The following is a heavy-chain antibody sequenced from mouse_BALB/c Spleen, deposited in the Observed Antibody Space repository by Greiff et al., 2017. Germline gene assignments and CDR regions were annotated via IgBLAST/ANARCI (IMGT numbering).Heavy chain of an antibody. CDR3: ARGAQRTEFAY. CDR1: GYAFSSSW. CDR2: IYPGDGDT. D-gene: IGHD3-2*02. J-gene: IGHJ3*01. Sequence: QVQLQQSGPELVKPGASVKISCKASGYAFSSSWMNWVKQRPGQGLEWIGRIYPGDGDTNYNGKFKGKATLTADKSSSTAYMQLSSLTSVDSAVYFCARGAQRTEFAYWGQGTLVTVSA. V-gene: IGHV1-82*01.